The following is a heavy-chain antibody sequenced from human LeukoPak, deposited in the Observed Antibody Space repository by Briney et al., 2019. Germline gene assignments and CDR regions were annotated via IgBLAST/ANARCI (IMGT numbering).Heavy chain of an antibody. CDR3: ARDFEAPYYYGSG. CDR1: GFTFSSYS. J-gene: IGHJ4*02. V-gene: IGHV3-21*01. Sequence: SGGSLRLSCAASGFTFSSYSMNWVRQAPGKGLEWVSSISSSSSYIYYADSVKGRFTISRDNAKNSLYLQMNSLRAEDTAVYYCARDFEAPYYYGSGWGQGTLVTVSS. D-gene: IGHD3-10*01. CDR2: ISSSSSYI.